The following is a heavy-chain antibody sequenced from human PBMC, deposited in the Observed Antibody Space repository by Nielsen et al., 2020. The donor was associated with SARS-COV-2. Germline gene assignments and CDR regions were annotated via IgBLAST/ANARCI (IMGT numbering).Heavy chain of an antibody. CDR1: GGSVSSGSYY. Sequence: GSLRLSCTVSGGSVSSGSYYWGWIRQPPGKGLEWIGSIYYSGSTYYNPSLKSRVTISVDTSKNQFSLKLNSVTAADTAVYYCATPGIAGGWGQGTLVTVSS. J-gene: IGHJ4*02. CDR2: IYYSGST. V-gene: IGHV4-39*01. D-gene: IGHD6-13*01. CDR3: ATPGIAGG.